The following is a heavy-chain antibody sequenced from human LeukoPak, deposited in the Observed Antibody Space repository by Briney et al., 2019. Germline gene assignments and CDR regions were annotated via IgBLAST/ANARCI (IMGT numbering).Heavy chain of an antibody. J-gene: IGHJ4*02. CDR2: IQYDGSRK. CDR3: AKDVRDGNGLGPDY. Sequence: HAGGSLRPSCAASGFTFSSYGMHWVRQAAGKGLEWVAFIQYDGSRKYYVDSVEGRFSISRHNSKNTVFLQMNSLRVEDTALYYCAKDVRDGNGLGPDYWGQGTLVTVSS. CDR1: GFTFSSYG. V-gene: IGHV3-30*02. D-gene: IGHD5-24*01.